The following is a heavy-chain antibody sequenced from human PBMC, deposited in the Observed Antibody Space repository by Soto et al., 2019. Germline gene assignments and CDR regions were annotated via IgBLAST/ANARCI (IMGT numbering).Heavy chain of an antibody. CDR2: INAGNGNT. Sequence: ASVKVSCKASGYTFTSYAMHWVRQAPGQRLEWMGWINAGNGNTKYSQKFQGRVTITRDTSASTAYMELSSLRSEDTAVYYCAIGGIVVVPAAIYYYYYYMDVWGKGTTVTVTS. V-gene: IGHV1-3*01. D-gene: IGHD2-2*01. J-gene: IGHJ6*03. CDR1: GYTFTSYA. CDR3: AIGGIVVVPAAIYYYYYYMDV.